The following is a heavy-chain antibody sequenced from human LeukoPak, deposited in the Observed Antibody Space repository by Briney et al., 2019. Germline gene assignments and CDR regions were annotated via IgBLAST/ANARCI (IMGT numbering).Heavy chain of an antibody. CDR1: GFTFSTYA. CDR2: ISGNGDNT. V-gene: IGHV3-23*01. D-gene: IGHD6-19*01. Sequence: GGSLRLSCAASGFTFSTYAISWVRQAPGKGLEWVSGISGNGDNTYYADSVKGRFTIYRDNSKSRLSLQMNSLRAEDTAVYYCAKTLSSGWSGKYYFDYWGQGTLVTVSS. J-gene: IGHJ4*02. CDR3: AKTLSSGWSGKYYFDY.